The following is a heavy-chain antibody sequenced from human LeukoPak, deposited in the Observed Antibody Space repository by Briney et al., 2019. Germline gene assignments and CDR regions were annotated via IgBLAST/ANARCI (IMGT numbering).Heavy chain of an antibody. J-gene: IGHJ5*02. CDR2: IIPIFGTA. Sequence: ASVKVSCKASGGTFGSYAISWVRQAPGQGLEWMGGIIPIFGTANYAQKFQGRVTITTDESTSTAYMELSSLRSEDTAVYYCASRGCGGDCYSGWFDPWGQGTLVTVSS. CDR3: ASRGCGGDCYSGWFDP. CDR1: GGTFGSYA. D-gene: IGHD2-21*01. V-gene: IGHV1-69*05.